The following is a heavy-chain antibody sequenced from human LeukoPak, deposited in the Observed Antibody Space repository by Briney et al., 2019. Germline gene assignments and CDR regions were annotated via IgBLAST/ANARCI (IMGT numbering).Heavy chain of an antibody. V-gene: IGHV3-33*01. Sequence: GGSLRLSCAASGFTFSSYGMHWVRQAPGKGLEWVAVIWYDGSNKYYADSVKGRFTISRDNSKKTLYLQMNSLRAEDTAVYYCARKKRVDTDSIMVYYYYAMDVWGQGTTVTVSS. D-gene: IGHD5-18*01. CDR1: GFTFSSYG. CDR2: IWYDGSNK. J-gene: IGHJ6*02. CDR3: ARKKRVDTDSIMVYYYYAMDV.